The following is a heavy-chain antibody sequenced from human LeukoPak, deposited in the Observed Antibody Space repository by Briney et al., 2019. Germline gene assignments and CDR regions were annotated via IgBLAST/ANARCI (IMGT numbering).Heavy chain of an antibody. D-gene: IGHD6-19*01. V-gene: IGHV3-9*01. CDR2: ISWNSGSI. CDR3: AKGDSSGWDYYYYYMDV. J-gene: IGHJ6*03. CDR1: GFTFDDYA. Sequence: GGSLRLSCAASGFTFDDYAMHWVRQAPGKGLEWVSGISWNSGSIGYADSVKGRFTISRDNAKNSLYLQMNSLRAEDTALYYCAKGDSSGWDYYYYYMDVWGKGTTVTISS.